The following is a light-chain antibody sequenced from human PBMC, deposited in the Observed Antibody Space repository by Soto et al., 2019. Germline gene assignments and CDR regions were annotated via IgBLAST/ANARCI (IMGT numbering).Light chain of an antibody. J-gene: IGLJ2*01. CDR3: AAWDDSLRAVV. Sequence: QSVLTQSPSASGTPGQRVTISCSGSGSNIGTYTVNWYQQLPGTAPTLLIYRNHQRPSGVPDRFSGSKSGTSASLAISGPQSEDEADYYCAAWDDSLRAVVFGGGTKLTVL. CDR2: RNH. V-gene: IGLV1-44*01. CDR1: GSNIGTYT.